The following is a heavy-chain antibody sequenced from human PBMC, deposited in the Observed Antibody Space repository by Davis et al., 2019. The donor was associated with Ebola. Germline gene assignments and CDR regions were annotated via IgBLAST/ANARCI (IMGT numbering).Heavy chain of an antibody. CDR3: ARGFGATFDY. CDR1: GGSISSGGYY. CDR2: IYYSGST. V-gene: IGHV4-39*07. Sequence: SETLSLTCTVSGGSISSGGYYWGWIRQPPGKGLEWIGSIYYSGSTNYNPSLKSRVTISVDTSKNQFSLKLSSVTAADTAVYYCARGFGATFDYWGQGTLVTVSS. J-gene: IGHJ4*02. D-gene: IGHD3-16*01.